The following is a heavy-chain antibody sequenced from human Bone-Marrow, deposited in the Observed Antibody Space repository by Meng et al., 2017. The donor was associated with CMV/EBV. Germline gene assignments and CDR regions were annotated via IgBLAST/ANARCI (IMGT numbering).Heavy chain of an antibody. V-gene: IGHV4-38-2*02. CDR2: IYHSGST. CDR3: ARDEGQLGGMDV. Sequence: SETLSLTCTVSGYSISSGYYWGWIRQPPGKGLEWIGSIYHSGSTYYNPSLKSRVTISVDTSKNQFSLKLSSVTAADTAVYYCARDEGQLGGMDVWGQGTTVTVSS. CDR1: GYSISSGYY. D-gene: IGHD6-6*01. J-gene: IGHJ6*02.